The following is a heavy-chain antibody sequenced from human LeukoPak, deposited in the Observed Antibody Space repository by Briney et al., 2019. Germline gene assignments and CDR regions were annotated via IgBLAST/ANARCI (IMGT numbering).Heavy chain of an antibody. CDR1: GYTFTGYY. CDR3: ARGEEGGSYYVD. V-gene: IGHV1-2*02. Sequence: GASVKVSCKASGYTFTGYYMHWVRQAPGQGLVWMGWINPNTGGTNYAQNFQGRVTMTRDTSISTAYMVLSSLRSDDTAVYYCARGEEGGSYYVDWGQGTLVTVSS. CDR2: INPNTGGT. J-gene: IGHJ4*02. D-gene: IGHD1-26*01.